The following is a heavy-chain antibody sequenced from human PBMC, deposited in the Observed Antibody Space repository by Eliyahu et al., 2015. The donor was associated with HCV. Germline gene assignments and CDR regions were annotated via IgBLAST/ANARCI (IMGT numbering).Heavy chain of an antibody. D-gene: IGHD6-13*01. J-gene: IGHJ5*02. CDR3: ARQTPAAGTNSFDP. Sequence: QLQLQESGPGLVKPSETLSLTCTVSGGSISSSSYYWGWIRQPPGKGLEWIGSIYYSGSTYYNPSLKSRVTISVDTSKNQFSLKLSSVTAADTAVYYCARQTPAAGTNSFDPWGQGTLVTVSS. V-gene: IGHV4-39*01. CDR1: GGSISSSSYY. CDR2: IYYSGST.